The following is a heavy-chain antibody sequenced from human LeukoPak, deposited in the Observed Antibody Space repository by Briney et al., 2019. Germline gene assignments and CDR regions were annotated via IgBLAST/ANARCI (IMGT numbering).Heavy chain of an antibody. CDR1: GGSISSGDYY. CDR2: IYYSGST. J-gene: IGHJ4*02. D-gene: IGHD3-22*01. V-gene: IGHV4-30-4*08. Sequence: SQXXSLTCTVSGGSISSGDYYWRWIRQPPGKGLEWIGYIYYSGSTYYNPSLKSRVTISVDTSKNQFSLKLSSVTAADTAVYYCARESMLNYYDSSGYYYSFDYWGQGTLVTVSS. CDR3: ARESMLNYYDSSGYYYSFDY.